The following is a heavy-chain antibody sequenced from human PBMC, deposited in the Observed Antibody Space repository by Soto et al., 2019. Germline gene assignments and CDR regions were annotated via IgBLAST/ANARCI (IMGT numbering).Heavy chain of an antibody. Sequence: SVKVSCKASGYTFTGYYMHRVRQAPGQGLEWMGWINPNSGGTNYAQKFQGRVTMTRDTSISTAYMELSRLRADDTAVDYCARDLHPYYYDSSGYGPNGVDPGG. J-gene: IGHJ5*02. CDR3: ARDLHPYYYDSSGYGPNGVDP. V-gene: IGHV1-2*02. CDR2: INPNSGGT. D-gene: IGHD3-22*01. CDR1: GYTFTGYY.